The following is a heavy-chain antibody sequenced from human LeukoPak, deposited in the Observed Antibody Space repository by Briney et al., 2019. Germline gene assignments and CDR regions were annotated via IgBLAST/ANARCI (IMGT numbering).Heavy chain of an antibody. CDR3: ARQSKIVLAPGWFDP. D-gene: IGHD3-16*02. V-gene: IGHV4-39*01. CDR2: IYYTGTT. Sequence: PSETLSLTCSFSGDSLTTSFSFWGWVRQPPGKALEWIGSIYYTGTTYYNPSLKNRVIISEDTSKNQFYLQMTSVTAADTALYFCARQSKIVLAPGWFDPWGQGVLVTVSS. CDR1: GDSLTTSFSF. J-gene: IGHJ5*02.